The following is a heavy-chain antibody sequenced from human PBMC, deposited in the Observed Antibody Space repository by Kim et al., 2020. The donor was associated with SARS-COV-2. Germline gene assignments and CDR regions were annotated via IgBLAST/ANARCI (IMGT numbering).Heavy chain of an antibody. CDR1: GFTVSSNY. CDR2: IYSGGST. Sequence: GGSLRLSCAASGFTVSSNYMSWVRQAPGKGLEWVSVIYSGGSTYYADSVKGRFTISRDNSKNTLYLQMNSLRAEDTAVYYCASGYSYGSLWFDPWGQGTLVTVSS. D-gene: IGHD5-18*01. CDR3: ASGYSYGSLWFDP. J-gene: IGHJ5*02. V-gene: IGHV3-53*01.